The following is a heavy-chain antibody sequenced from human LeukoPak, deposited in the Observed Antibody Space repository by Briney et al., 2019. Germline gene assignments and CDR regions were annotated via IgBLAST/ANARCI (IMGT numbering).Heavy chain of an antibody. CDR1: GFTFYNYA. Sequence: GGSLRLSCAGSGFTFYNYAMSWVRQAPGKGLEWVSVISGSGGSTFYADSVKGRFTISRDNSKNTLHLQMNSLRAGDTAIYYCAKGLEYQLLVGYDYYGMDVWGQGTTVTVSS. V-gene: IGHV3-23*01. D-gene: IGHD2-2*01. CDR3: AKGLEYQLLVGYDYYGMDV. CDR2: ISGSGGST. J-gene: IGHJ6*02.